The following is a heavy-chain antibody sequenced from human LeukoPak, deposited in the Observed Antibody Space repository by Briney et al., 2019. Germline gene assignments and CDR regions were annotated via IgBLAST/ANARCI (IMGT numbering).Heavy chain of an antibody. CDR2: ITPYNGYT. V-gene: IGHV1-18*01. Sequence: ASVKVSCKASGYTFTNHGIHWVRQAPGQGFEWMGWITPYNGYTNYALKFQDRVTMTTDTSTSTVYMELRSLISDDTAVYYCARGATKVTSVIHMDVWGKGTTVIVSS. CDR1: GYTFTNHG. CDR3: ARGATKVTSVIHMDV. D-gene: IGHD4-17*01. J-gene: IGHJ6*03.